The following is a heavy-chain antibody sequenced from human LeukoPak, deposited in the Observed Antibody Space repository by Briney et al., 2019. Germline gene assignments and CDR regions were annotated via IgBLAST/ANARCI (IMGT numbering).Heavy chain of an antibody. CDR1: GYSISSGYY. D-gene: IGHD5-18*01. CDR2: IYHSGST. J-gene: IGHJ4*02. V-gene: IGHV4-38-2*02. Sequence: SETLSLTCTVSGYSISSGYYWGWIRQPPGKGLEWIGSIYHSGSTYYNPSLKSRVTISVDTSKNQFSLKLSSVTAADTAVYYCARAPRRYGSFDFWGQGILVTVSS. CDR3: ARAPRRYGSFDF.